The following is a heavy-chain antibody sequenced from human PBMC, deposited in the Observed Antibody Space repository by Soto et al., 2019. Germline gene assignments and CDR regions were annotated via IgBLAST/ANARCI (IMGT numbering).Heavy chain of an antibody. Sequence: GGSLRLSCAASGFTFSSYAMSWVRQAPGKGLEWVSGISGSVGSTYYADSVKGRFTISRDNSKNTLYLQMNSLRAEDTAVYYCAKDLSSSWYPYYFDYWGQGTLVTVSS. D-gene: IGHD6-13*01. V-gene: IGHV3-23*01. CDR2: ISGSVGST. CDR1: GFTFSSYA. CDR3: AKDLSSSWYPYYFDY. J-gene: IGHJ4*02.